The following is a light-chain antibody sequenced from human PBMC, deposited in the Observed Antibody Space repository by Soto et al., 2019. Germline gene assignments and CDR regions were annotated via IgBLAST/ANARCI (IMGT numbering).Light chain of an antibody. Sequence: QSALTQPASVSGSPGQSITISCTGTSSDVGGYNYVSWYQQHPGKAPKLMIYDVSNRPSGVSNRFSGSKSGNTASLTISGLQAEGGADYFCSSYTSRSPLVFGGGTKPPVL. CDR2: DVS. V-gene: IGLV2-14*01. CDR1: SSDVGGYNY. CDR3: SSYTSRSPLV. J-gene: IGLJ2*01.